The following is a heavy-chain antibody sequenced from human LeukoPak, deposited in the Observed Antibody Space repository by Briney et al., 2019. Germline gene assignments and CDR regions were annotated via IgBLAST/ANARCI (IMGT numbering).Heavy chain of an antibody. V-gene: IGHV3-33*01. J-gene: IGHJ4*02. Sequence: SGGSLRLSCAASGFTLRNYGMHWVRQAPGKGLEWVAVIWYDGSNKYYADSVKGRFTISRDNSKNTLYLQMNSLRAEDTAVYYCARGGTYFDYWGQGTLVTVSS. CDR1: GFTLRNYG. D-gene: IGHD1-1*01. CDR2: IWYDGSNK. CDR3: ARGGTYFDY.